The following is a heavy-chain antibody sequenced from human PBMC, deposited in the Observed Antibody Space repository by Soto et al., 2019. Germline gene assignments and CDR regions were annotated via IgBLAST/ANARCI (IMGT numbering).Heavy chain of an antibody. CDR3: AREGQWLGSDAFDI. D-gene: IGHD6-19*01. Sequence: QVQLQQWGAGLLKPSETLSLTCAVYGGSFSGYYWSWIRPPPGKGLEWIGEINHSGSTIYNPSLKSRVTISGDTSKKQCSLRLSSVTAADTAVYYCAREGQWLGSDAFDIWGQGTTVTVSS. CDR2: INHSGST. J-gene: IGHJ3*02. V-gene: IGHV4-34*01. CDR1: GGSFSGYY.